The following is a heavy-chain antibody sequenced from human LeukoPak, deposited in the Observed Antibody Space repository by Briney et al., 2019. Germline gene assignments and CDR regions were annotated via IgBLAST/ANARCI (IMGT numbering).Heavy chain of an antibody. D-gene: IGHD3-3*01. V-gene: IGHV3-23*01. CDR3: AKDETILYRTGVV. J-gene: IGHJ6*04. Sequence: GGSLRLSCVASRFIFSSCAMSRVRQAPGKGLEWVSAISGSGGSTYYADSVKGRSTISRDNSKNTLYLQMSSLRAEDTAVYYCAKDETILYRTGVVWGKGTTVTVSS. CDR1: RFIFSSCA. CDR2: ISGSGGST.